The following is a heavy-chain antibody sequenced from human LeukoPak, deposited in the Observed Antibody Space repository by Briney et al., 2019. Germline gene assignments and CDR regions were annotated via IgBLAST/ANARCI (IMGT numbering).Heavy chain of an antibody. Sequence: SETLSLTCTVSGGSISSSSYYWGWIRQPPGKGLEWIGSIYHSGSTNYNPSLKSRVTISVDTSKNQFSLKLSSVTAADTAVYYCARDYSSGWWTDYWGQGTLVTVSS. CDR2: IYHSGST. J-gene: IGHJ4*02. D-gene: IGHD6-19*01. V-gene: IGHV4-39*07. CDR3: ARDYSSGWWTDY. CDR1: GGSISSSSYY.